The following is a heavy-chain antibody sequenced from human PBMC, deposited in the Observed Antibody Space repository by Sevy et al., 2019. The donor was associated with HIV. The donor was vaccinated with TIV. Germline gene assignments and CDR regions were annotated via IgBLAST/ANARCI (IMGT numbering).Heavy chain of an antibody. Sequence: GGSLRLSCAAFEFTFSSYWMHWVRQVPGKGLVWVSRINPDGGNIRYADSAKGRFTISRDNVKYTLYLKMNSFRVEDRAVYFCARWKRTVGMDYWGQGTLVTVSS. D-gene: IGHD6-13*01. CDR1: EFTFSSYW. CDR2: INPDGGNI. J-gene: IGHJ4*02. CDR3: ARWKRTVGMDY. V-gene: IGHV3-74*01.